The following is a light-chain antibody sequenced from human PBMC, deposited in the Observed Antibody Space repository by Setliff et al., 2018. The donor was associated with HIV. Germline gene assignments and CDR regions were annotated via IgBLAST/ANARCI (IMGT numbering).Light chain of an antibody. CDR2: EVS. V-gene: IGLV2-23*02. J-gene: IGLJ1*01. Sequence: QSALAQPASVSGSPGQSITISCAGTSSDVGSYNFVSWYQQHPGKAPKLIIYEVSKWPSGVSNHFSGSKSGNTASLTISGLQTEDEAEYYCCSYASSDTLYVFGTGTKVTVL. CDR1: SSDVGSYNF. CDR3: CSYASSDTLYV.